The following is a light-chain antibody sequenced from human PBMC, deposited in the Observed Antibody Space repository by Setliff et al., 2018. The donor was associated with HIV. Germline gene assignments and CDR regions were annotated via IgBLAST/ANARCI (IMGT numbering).Light chain of an antibody. CDR1: SSDIDTYNY. CDR3: SSYTSSSTRV. J-gene: IGLJ1*01. V-gene: IGLV2-14*01. CDR2: EVS. Sequence: QSALTQPASVSGSPGQSITISCTGTSSDIDTYNYVSWYQQHPGKAPKLMIYEVSNRPSGVSNRFSGSKSGNTASLTISGLQAEDEADYYCSSYTSSSTRVFATGTKVTV.